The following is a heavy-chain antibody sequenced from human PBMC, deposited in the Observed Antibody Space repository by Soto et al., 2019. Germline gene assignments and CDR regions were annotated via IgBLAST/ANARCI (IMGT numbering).Heavy chain of an antibody. CDR3: ARDRDDFWSGYYVY. CDR2: ISSSGSTI. Sequence: AGGSLRLSCAASGFTFSSYEMNWVRQAPGKGLEWVSYISSSGSTIYYADSVKGRFTISRDNAKNSLYLQMNSLRAEDTAVYYCARDRDDFWSGYYVYWGQGPLVTVSS. D-gene: IGHD3-3*01. CDR1: GFTFSSYE. J-gene: IGHJ4*02. V-gene: IGHV3-48*03.